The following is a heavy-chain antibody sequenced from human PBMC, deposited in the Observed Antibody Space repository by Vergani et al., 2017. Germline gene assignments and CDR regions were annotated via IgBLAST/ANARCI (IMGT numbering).Heavy chain of an antibody. CDR2: IYYSGGT. V-gene: IGHV4-39*01. J-gene: IGHJ5*02. CDR3: ARKVGTTVTTIWFDP. D-gene: IGHD4-17*01. CDR1: GGSISSSSYY. Sequence: QLQLQESGPGLVKPSETLSLTCTVSGGSISSSSYYWGWIRQPPGKGLEWIGSIYYSGGTYYNPSLKSRVTISVDTSTNQFSLKLSSVTAADTAVYYCARKVGTTVTTIWFDPWGQGTLVTVSS.